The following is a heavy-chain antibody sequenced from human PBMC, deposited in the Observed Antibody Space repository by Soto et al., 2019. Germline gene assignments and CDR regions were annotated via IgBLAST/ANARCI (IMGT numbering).Heavy chain of an antibody. CDR2: IYYGGST. CDR1: GGSISSDY. CDR3: ARVEYYDFWSAPGWFDP. Sequence: PSETLSLTCTVSGGSISSDYWGWIRQPPGKGLEWIGYIYYGGSTHSNPSLKSRVIISLDTSKNQFSLKLSSVTAADTAVYYCARVEYYDFWSAPGWFDPWGQGTLVTVSS. D-gene: IGHD3-3*01. V-gene: IGHV4-59*01. J-gene: IGHJ5*02.